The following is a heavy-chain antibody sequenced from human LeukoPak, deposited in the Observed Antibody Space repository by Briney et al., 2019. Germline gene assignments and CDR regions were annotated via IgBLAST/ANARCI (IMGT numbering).Heavy chain of an antibody. D-gene: IGHD3-22*01. Sequence: SQTLSLTCTVSGGSISTYYWSWIRQPPGKGLEWIGYIYYSGSSNYNPSLKSRVTISGDTSKNQFSLKLSSVTAADTAVYYCARKSSGWFDYWGQGTLATVSS. CDR2: IYYSGSS. CDR3: ARKSSGWFDY. J-gene: IGHJ4*02. CDR1: GGSISTYY. V-gene: IGHV4-59*01.